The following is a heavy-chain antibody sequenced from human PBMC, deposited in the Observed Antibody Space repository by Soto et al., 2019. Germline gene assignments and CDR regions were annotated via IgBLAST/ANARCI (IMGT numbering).Heavy chain of an antibody. CDR3: ARDGGYSDNYASWYFDL. V-gene: IGHV3-48*01. CDR1: GFPFRSYS. D-gene: IGHD3-10*01. Sequence: GGSLRLSCAASGFPFRSYSMNWVRQAPGKGLEWVSYTSSSSTNIYYTDSVKGRFTISRDNAKNSLYLQMNSLRADDTAVYYCARDGGYSDNYASWYFDLWGRGTLVTVSS. CDR2: TSSSSTNI. J-gene: IGHJ2*01.